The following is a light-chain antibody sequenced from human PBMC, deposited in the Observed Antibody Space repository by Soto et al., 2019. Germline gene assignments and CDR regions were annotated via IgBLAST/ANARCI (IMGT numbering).Light chain of an antibody. CDR1: QSISSY. J-gene: IGKJ2*01. CDR2: AAS. CDR3: QQYGSSPPEYT. V-gene: IGKV1-39*01. Sequence: DIQMTQSPSSLSASVGDRVTITCRASQSISSYLNWYQQKPGKAPKLLIYAASSLQSGVPSRFSGSGSGTDFTLTISSLQPEDFAVYYCQQYGSSPPEYTFGQGTKLEIK.